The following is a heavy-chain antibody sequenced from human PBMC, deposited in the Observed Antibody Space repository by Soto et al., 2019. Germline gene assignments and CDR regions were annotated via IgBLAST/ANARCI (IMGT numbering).Heavy chain of an antibody. D-gene: IGHD2-2*01. J-gene: IGHJ4*02. CDR1: GGSISSYY. CDR3: ARTRAMAPFDY. V-gene: IGHV4-59*01. CDR2: IYYSGST. Sequence: PSETLSLTCTVSGGSISSYYWSWIRQPPGKGLEWIGYIYYSGSTNYNPSLKSRVTISVDTSKNQFSLKLSSVTAADTAVYYCARTRAMAPFDYWGQGTLVTVSS.